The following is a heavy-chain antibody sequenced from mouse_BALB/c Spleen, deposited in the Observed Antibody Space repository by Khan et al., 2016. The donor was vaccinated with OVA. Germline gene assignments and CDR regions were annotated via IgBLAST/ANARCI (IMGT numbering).Heavy chain of an antibody. D-gene: IGHD2-1*01. V-gene: IGHV2-4-1*01. CDR2: IWSAGST. CDR3: ARKGVYGNYDALDY. CDR1: GFSLTSYG. Sequence: QVQLKESGPGLVQPSQSLFITCTVSGFSLTSYGVHWVRQSPGRGLEWLGVIWSAGSTDYNAAFISRLTISKDNSKSQVFFKLNSLQADDAAIYYCARKGVYGNYDALDYWGQGTSVTVSS. J-gene: IGHJ4*01.